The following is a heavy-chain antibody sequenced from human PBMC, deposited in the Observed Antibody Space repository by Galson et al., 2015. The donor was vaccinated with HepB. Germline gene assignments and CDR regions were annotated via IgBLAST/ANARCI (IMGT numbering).Heavy chain of an antibody. V-gene: IGHV3-49*04. CDR3: TRASGSYFLFDY. J-gene: IGHJ4*02. Sequence: SLRLSCAASGFTFGDYAMSWVRQAPGKGLEWVGFIRSKAYGGTTEYAASVKGRFTISRDDSKSIAYLQMNSLKTEDTAVYYCTRASGSYFLFDYWGQGTLVTVSS. CDR1: GFTFGDYA. D-gene: IGHD1-26*01. CDR2: IRSKAYGGTT.